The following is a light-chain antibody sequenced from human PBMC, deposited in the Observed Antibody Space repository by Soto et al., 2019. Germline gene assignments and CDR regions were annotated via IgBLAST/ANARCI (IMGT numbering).Light chain of an antibody. V-gene: IGKV3-15*01. Sequence: EIVMTQSPATLSVSPGERATLSCRASQSVSSNLAWYHQKPGQAPRLLIYCASTRPTGIPARFSGSGSGTEFTLAISSLQSEDVAVYYCQHYNNWPPWTFGQGTKVEIK. CDR3: QHYNNWPPWT. CDR1: QSVSSN. CDR2: CAS. J-gene: IGKJ1*01.